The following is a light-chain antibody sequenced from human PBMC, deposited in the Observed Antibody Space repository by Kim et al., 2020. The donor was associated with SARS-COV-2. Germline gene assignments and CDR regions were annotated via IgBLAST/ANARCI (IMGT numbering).Light chain of an antibody. J-gene: IGKJ2*03. CDR3: QQSYSTPQNS. Sequence: ASVGDRVTITCRASQSISSYLNWYQQKPGKAPKLLIYAASSLQSGVPSRFSGSGSGTDFTLTISSLQPEDFATYYCQQSYSTPQNSFGQGTKLEIK. CDR2: AAS. CDR1: QSISSY. V-gene: IGKV1-39*01.